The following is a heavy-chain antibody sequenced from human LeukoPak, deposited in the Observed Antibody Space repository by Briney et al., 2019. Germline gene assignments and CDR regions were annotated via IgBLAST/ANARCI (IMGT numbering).Heavy chain of an antibody. Sequence: SETLSLTCTVSGDSISSITYYWGWVRQPPGKGLEWIATIYYSGTTQYNPSLKSRVTISVDTSKNQFSLNLGSVTAADTAVYYCAGGATYYYDSSGSLFDSWGQGTLVTVSS. CDR2: IYYSGTT. D-gene: IGHD3-22*01. V-gene: IGHV4-39*01. J-gene: IGHJ4*02. CDR1: GDSISSITYY. CDR3: AGGATYYYDSSGSLFDS.